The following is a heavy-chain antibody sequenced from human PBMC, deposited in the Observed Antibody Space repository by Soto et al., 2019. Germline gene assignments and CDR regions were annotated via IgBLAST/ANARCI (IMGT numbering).Heavy chain of an antibody. V-gene: IGHV3-23*01. Sequence: PGGSLRLSCAASGFTFSSYGMTWVRQAPGKGLEWVSGISGSGGSTYYAESVKGRFTISRDNSKNTMYLQMNSLRAEDTAVYYCAKGVRSYYYYGLDVWGQGTTVTVSS. CDR3: AKGVRSYYYYGLDV. CDR1: GFTFSSYG. CDR2: ISGSGGST. J-gene: IGHJ6*02. D-gene: IGHD3-22*01.